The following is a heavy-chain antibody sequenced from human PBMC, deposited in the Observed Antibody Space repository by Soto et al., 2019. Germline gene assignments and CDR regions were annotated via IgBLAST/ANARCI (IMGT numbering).Heavy chain of an antibody. CDR3: ARASYYYDGSGYHGY. CDR2: ISSSSSYI. J-gene: IGHJ4*02. V-gene: IGHV3-21*01. CDR1: GFTFSSYS. D-gene: IGHD3-22*01. Sequence: EVPLVESGGGLVKPGGSLRLSCAASGFTFSSYSMNWVRQAPGKGLEWVSSISSSSSYIYYADSVKGRFTISRDNAKNSLYLQRNSLRAEDTAVYYCARASYYYDGSGYHGYWGQGTLVTVSS.